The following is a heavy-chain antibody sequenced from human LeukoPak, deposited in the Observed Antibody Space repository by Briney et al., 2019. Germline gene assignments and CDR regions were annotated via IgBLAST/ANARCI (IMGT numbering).Heavy chain of an antibody. D-gene: IGHD5-12*01. CDR3: AGDRGYAVDI. V-gene: IGHV3-48*01. J-gene: IGHJ3*02. CDR2: ISISGGRI. Sequence: GGSLRLSCAASGFTFSSYGMNWVRQAPGKGLEWVSSISISGGRIYYADSVKGRFTISRDNAKNSLYLQMNSLRAEDTAVYYFAGDRGYAVDIWGQGTMLTVHS. CDR1: GFTFSSYG.